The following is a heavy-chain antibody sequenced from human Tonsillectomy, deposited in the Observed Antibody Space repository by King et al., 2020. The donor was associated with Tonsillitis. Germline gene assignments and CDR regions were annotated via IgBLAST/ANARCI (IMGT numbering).Heavy chain of an antibody. Sequence: QLQESGPGLVKPSETLSLTCTVSGVSISSSSYYWGWIRQPPGKGLEWIGSFYYSGSTYYNPSLKSRVTISVDTSKNQSSLKLSSVTAADPAVYYCAREGSGSYYPYFDYWGQGTLVTVSS. CDR1: GVSISSSSYY. J-gene: IGHJ4*02. V-gene: IGHV4-39*01. CDR2: FYYSGST. D-gene: IGHD3-10*01. CDR3: AREGSGSYYPYFDY.